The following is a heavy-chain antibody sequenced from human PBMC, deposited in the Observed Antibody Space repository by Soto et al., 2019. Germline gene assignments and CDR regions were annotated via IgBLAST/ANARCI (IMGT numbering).Heavy chain of an antibody. CDR1: GFTFSSYS. J-gene: IGHJ3*02. Sequence: QPGGSLRLSCAASGFTFSSYSMNWVRQAPGKGLEWVSAISSSSSSTYYADSVKGRFTISRDNSKNTLYLQMNSLRAKDTAVYYCAKGYCTNGVCYTHVFDIWGQGTMVTVSS. V-gene: IGHV3-23*01. CDR2: ISSSSSST. D-gene: IGHD2-8*01. CDR3: AKGYCTNGVCYTHVFDI.